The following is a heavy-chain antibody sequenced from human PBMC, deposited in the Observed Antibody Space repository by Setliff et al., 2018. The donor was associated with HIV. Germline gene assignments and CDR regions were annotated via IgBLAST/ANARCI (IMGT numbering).Heavy chain of an antibody. CDR2: IIHSGST. Sequence: SETLSLTCTVSGGSISSYYWTWIRQPPGKGLEWIGEIIHSGSTNYNPSLKSRVTISVDTSKNQFSLKLSSVTAADTAVYYCARPGSSSYYYAMDVWGLGTTVTVSS. CDR3: ARPGSSSYYYAMDV. CDR1: GGSISSYY. J-gene: IGHJ6*02. V-gene: IGHV4-34*12. D-gene: IGHD3-10*01.